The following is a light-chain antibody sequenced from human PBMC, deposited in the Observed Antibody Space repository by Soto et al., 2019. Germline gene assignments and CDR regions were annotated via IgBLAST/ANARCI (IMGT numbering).Light chain of an antibody. Sequence: QSALTQPPSASGSPGQSVAISCTGTSSDVGAYNYVAWYQQHQGKVPNLMIYEVSKRPSGVPDRFSGSKSGNTASLTVSGLQADEEADYYCSSYAGSDVFVFGTGTKFTV. CDR3: SSYAGSDVFV. CDR1: SSDVGAYNY. J-gene: IGLJ1*01. CDR2: EVS. V-gene: IGLV2-8*01.